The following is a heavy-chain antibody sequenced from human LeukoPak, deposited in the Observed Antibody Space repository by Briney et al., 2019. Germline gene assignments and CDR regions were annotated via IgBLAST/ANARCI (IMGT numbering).Heavy chain of an antibody. J-gene: IGHJ3*02. CDR3: ARAKTLEPSPSNAFDI. CDR2: ISAYNGNT. CDR1: GYTLTSYG. V-gene: IGHV1-18*01. D-gene: IGHD1-1*01. Sequence: AAVKVSRQTSGYTLTSYGYSWVRQAPGQGLECMGWISAYNGNTKYAQKFQGRVTMTTVTSTSTAYMELRSLTLDDTALYYCARAKTLEPSPSNAFDIWGQGTMVTVSA.